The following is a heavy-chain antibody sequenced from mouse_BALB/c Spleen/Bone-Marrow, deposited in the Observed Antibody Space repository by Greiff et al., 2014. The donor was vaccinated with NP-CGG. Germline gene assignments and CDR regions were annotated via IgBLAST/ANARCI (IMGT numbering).Heavy chain of an antibody. CDR2: INSNGGST. J-gene: IGHJ3*01. CDR3: ARHYYGAR. CDR1: GFAFSSYG. V-gene: IGHV5-6-3*01. Sequence: VQLKESGGGLVQPGGSLKLSCAASGFAFSSYGMSWVRQTPDKRLELVATINSNGGSTYYPDSVKGRFTTSRDNAKNTLYLQMSSLKSEDTAMYYCARHYYGARWGQGTLVTVSA. D-gene: IGHD1-2*01.